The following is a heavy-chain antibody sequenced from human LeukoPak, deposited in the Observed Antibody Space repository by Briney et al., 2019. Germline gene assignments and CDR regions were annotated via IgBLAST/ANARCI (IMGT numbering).Heavy chain of an antibody. Sequence: GGSLRLSCAASGFTFSSYWMSWVRQAPGKGLEWVANIKQDGSEKYYVDSVKGRFTISRDNAKNSLYLQMNSLRAEDTAVYYCAREFRSIVVVVAATPPFDYWGQGTLVTVSS. CDR1: GFTFSSYW. CDR3: AREFRSIVVVVAATPPFDY. J-gene: IGHJ4*02. V-gene: IGHV3-7*01. D-gene: IGHD2-15*01. CDR2: IKQDGSEK.